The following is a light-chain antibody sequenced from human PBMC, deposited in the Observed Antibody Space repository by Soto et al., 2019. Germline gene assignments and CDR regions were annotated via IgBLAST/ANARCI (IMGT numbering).Light chain of an antibody. Sequence: DIQVTQSPVSLSASVGDRVTITCRTSQGISTYLNWYQQKAGEAPRLLISAASDLQKGVPSRFSGSGSGADFTLTISSLRPEDFATYYCQQAYITPYTFGQGAKLEI. CDR2: AAS. CDR3: QQAYITPYT. CDR1: QGISTY. V-gene: IGKV1-39*01. J-gene: IGKJ2*01.